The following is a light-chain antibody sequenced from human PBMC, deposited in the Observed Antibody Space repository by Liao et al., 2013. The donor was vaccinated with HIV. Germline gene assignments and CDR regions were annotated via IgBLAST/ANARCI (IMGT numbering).Light chain of an antibody. J-gene: IGLJ2*01. V-gene: IGLV3-1*01. CDR3: QAWDTTTAV. CDR2: QDT. CDR1: TLGDKY. Sequence: SDELTQPSSVSVSPGQTASITCSGDTLGDKYACWYQQKPGQSPVLVIYQDTKRPSGIPERFSGSNSGNTATLTISGTQAMDEADYYCQAWDTTTAVFGGGTKLTVL.